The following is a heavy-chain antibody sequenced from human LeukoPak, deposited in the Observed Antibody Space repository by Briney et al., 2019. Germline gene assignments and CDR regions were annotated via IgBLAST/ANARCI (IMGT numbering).Heavy chain of an antibody. CDR2: ISAYNGNT. J-gene: IGHJ4*02. Sequence: ASVKVSCKASGGTFSSYAISWVRQAPGQGLEWMGWISAYNGNTNYAQKLQGRVTMTTDTSTSTAYMELRSLRSDDTAVYYCARFTMGERGCDYWGQGTLVTVSS. D-gene: IGHD3-10*01. CDR3: ARFTMGERGCDY. CDR1: GGTFSSYA. V-gene: IGHV1-18*01.